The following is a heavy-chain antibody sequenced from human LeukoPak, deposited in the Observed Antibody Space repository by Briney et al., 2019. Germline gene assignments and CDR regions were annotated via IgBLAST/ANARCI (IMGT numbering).Heavy chain of an antibody. CDR3: ARGLPYYMDV. V-gene: IGHV3-7*01. J-gene: IGHJ6*03. D-gene: IGHD5-12*01. Sequence: GGSLRLSCAASGFTFSSHSMSWVRQAPGKGLDWVAHINQDGSVKYYVDSVKGRFTVSRDNAKNSLYLQMNSLRAEDTAVYYCARGLPYYMDVWGKGTTVTVSS. CDR2: INQDGSVK. CDR1: GFTFSSHS.